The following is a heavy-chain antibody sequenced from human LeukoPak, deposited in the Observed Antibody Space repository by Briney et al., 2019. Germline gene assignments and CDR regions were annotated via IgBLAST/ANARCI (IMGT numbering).Heavy chain of an antibody. J-gene: IGHJ3*02. V-gene: IGHV1-58*01. Sequence: SVKVSCNASGFTFTSSAVQWVRQARGQRLEWIGWIVVGSGNTNYAQKFQERVTITRDMSTSTAYMELSSLRSEDTAVYYCAAAPAVAGTLAAFDIWGQGTMVTVSS. CDR1: GFTFTSSA. CDR2: IVVGSGNT. D-gene: IGHD6-19*01. CDR3: AAAPAVAGTLAAFDI.